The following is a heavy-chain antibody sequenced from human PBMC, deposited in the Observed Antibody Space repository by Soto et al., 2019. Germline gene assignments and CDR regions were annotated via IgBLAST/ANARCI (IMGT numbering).Heavy chain of an antibody. V-gene: IGHV3-21*01. D-gene: IGHD3-3*01. CDR1: GFTFSSYS. CDR2: ISSSSSYI. CDR3: ARDYDFWSVYYSRFDP. J-gene: IGHJ5*02. Sequence: TGGSLRLSCAASGFTFSSYSMNWVRQAPGKGLEWVSSISSSSSYIYYADSVKGRFTISRDNAKNSLYLQMNSLRAEDTAVYYCARDYDFWSVYYSRFDPWGQGPLVTVSS.